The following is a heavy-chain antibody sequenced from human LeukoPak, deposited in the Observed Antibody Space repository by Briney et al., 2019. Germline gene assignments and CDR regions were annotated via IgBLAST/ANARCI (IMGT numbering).Heavy chain of an antibody. CDR2: ISSSGSTI. V-gene: IGHV3-48*03. Sequence: GGSLRLSCAASGFTFSSYEMNWVRQAPGKGLEWVSYISSSGSTIYYADSVKGRFTISRDNAKNSLYLQMNSLRAEDTAVYYCATSLTSYGDYAFDYWGQGTRVTVSS. J-gene: IGHJ4*02. CDR1: GFTFSSYE. CDR3: ATSLTSYGDYAFDY. D-gene: IGHD4-17*01.